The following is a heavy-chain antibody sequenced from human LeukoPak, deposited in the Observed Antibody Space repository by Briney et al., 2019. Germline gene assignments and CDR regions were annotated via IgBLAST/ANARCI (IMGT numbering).Heavy chain of an antibody. D-gene: IGHD1-1*01. V-gene: IGHV4-38-2*01. J-gene: IGHJ3*02. CDR3: ARHWLLERGDKDDAFDI. CDR1: GYSISSGYY. Sequence: KASETLSLTCAVSGYSISSGYYWGWIRQPPGKGLEWIGSIYHSGSTYYNPSLKSRVTISVDTSKNQFSLKLSSVTAADTAAYYCARHWLLERGDKDDAFDIWGQGTMVTVSS. CDR2: IYHSGST.